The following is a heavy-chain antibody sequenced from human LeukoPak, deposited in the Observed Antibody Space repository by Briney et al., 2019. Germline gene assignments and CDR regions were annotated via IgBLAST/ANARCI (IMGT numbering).Heavy chain of an antibody. CDR3: ARGTPLWFGERYEQLWRY. CDR1: GYTFTSYG. V-gene: IGHV1-18*01. CDR2: ISAYNGNT. J-gene: IGHJ4*02. D-gene: IGHD3-10*01. Sequence: GASVKVSCKASGYTFTSYGISWVRQAPGQGLEWMGWISAYNGNTNYAQKLQGRVTMTTDTSTSTAYMELRSLRSDDTAVYYCARGTPLWFGERYEQLWRYWGQGTLVTVSS.